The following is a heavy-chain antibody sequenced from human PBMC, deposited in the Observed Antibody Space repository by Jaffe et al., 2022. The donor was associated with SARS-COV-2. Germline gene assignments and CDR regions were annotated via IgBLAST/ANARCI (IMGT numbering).Heavy chain of an antibody. CDR2: INHSGST. CDR3: ARVRRRWCSSTSCPFGGGWFDP. J-gene: IGHJ5*02. CDR1: GGSFSGYY. D-gene: IGHD2-2*01. V-gene: IGHV4-34*01. Sequence: QVQLQQWGAGLLKPSETLSLTCAVYGGSFSGYYWSWIRQPPGKGLEWIGEINHSGSTNYNPSLKSRVTISVDTSKNQFSLKLSSVTAADTAVYYCARVRRRWCSSTSCPFGGGWFDPWGQGTLVTVSS.